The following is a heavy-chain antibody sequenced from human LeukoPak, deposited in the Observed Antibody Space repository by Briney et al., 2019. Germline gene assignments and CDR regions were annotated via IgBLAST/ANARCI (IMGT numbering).Heavy chain of an antibody. D-gene: IGHD2-2*02. V-gene: IGHV3-9*03. CDR2: VSWNSGNI. CDR3: AKDARRGQLLYGGLDI. Sequence: GGSLRLSCAASGFTFDDYAIHWVRQAPGKGLEWVSGVSWNSGNIGYADSVKGRFTISRDNAKNTLYLQMNSLRAEDMALYYCAKDARRGQLLYGGLDIWGQGTMVIVSS. J-gene: IGHJ3*02. CDR1: GFTFDDYA.